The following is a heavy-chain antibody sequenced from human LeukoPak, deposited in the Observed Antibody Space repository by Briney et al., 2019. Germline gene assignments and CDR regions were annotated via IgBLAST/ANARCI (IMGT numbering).Heavy chain of an antibody. V-gene: IGHV4-39*07. J-gene: IGHJ4*02. CDR3: AREVGGHYDSSGYYQDY. CDR1: GGSISSSSYY. Sequence: PSETLSLTCTVSGGSISSSSYYWGWIRQPPGKGLEWIGSIYYSGSTYYNPSLKSRVTISVGTSKNQFSLKLSSVTAADTAVYYCAREVGGHYDSSGYYQDYWGQGTLVTVSS. CDR2: IYYSGST. D-gene: IGHD3-22*01.